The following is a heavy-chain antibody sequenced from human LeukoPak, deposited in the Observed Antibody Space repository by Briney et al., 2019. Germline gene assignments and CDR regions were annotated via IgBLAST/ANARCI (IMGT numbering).Heavy chain of an antibody. J-gene: IGHJ5*02. CDR2: INHSGST. V-gene: IGHV4-34*01. Sequence: SEALSLTCGVHGGSFSGYHWSWIRQPPGKGLELIGEINHSGSTNYNSSLKSRVTISVDTSKNQFSLKLSSVTAADTAVYYCARSSNLAYNWFDPWGQGTLVTVSS. CDR3: ARSSNLAYNWFDP. D-gene: IGHD2-2*01. CDR1: GGSFSGYH.